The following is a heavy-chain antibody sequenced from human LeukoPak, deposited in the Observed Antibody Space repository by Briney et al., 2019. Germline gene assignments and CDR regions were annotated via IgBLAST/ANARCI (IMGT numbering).Heavy chain of an antibody. CDR1: GGSIGSYY. V-gene: IGHV4-59*01. CDR2: IYYSGST. Sequence: SETLSLTCTVSGGSIGSYYWSWIRQPPGKGVEWIGYIYYSGSTNYIPSLKSRVTISVDTSKNQFSLKLSSVTAADTAVYYCARAYYDFWSGYSIDYYYYYYMDVWGKGTTVTVSS. D-gene: IGHD3-3*01. CDR3: ARAYYDFWSGYSIDYYYYYYMDV. J-gene: IGHJ6*03.